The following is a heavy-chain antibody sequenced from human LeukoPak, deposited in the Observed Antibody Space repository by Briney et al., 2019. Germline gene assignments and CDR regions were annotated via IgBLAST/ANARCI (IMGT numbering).Heavy chain of an antibody. D-gene: IGHD6-13*01. V-gene: IGHV3-7*03. J-gene: IGHJ4*02. Sequence: GGSLRLSCAASGFILSNYWMTWVRQAPGEGLEWVANIKQDGSATYYVESVRGRFTISRDNAKNSLSLQMNSLRVEDTAIYYCVRDLYSRSDFRGQGTLVTVSS. CDR3: VRDLYSRSDF. CDR2: IKQDGSAT. CDR1: GFILSNYW.